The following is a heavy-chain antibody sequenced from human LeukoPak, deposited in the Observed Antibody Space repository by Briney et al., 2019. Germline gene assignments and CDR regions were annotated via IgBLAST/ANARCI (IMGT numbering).Heavy chain of an antibody. CDR3: ARDFRGFYDAFDI. CDR1: GYTFTGYY. Sequence: ASVKVSCKASGYTFTGYYMHWVRQAPGQGLEWMGRINPNTGGTNYAQRFQGRVTMTRDTSISTAYMELSRLRSDDTAVYYCARDFRGFYDAFDIWGQGTMDTVSS. CDR2: INPNTGGT. V-gene: IGHV1-2*06. J-gene: IGHJ3*02. D-gene: IGHD2/OR15-2a*01.